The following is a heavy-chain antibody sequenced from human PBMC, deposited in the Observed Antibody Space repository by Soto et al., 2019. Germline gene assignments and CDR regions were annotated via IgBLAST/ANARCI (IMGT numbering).Heavy chain of an antibody. CDR1: GGSFSNYY. J-gene: IGHJ4*02. V-gene: IGHV4-59*08. D-gene: IGHD5-18*01. CDR3: ARHRYSYGVYYFDY. Sequence: SETLSLTCTVSGGSFSNYYWSWIRQPPGKGLEWIGYVYYSGTTSYNPSLKSRVTISVDTSKNQFSLNLNSVTAADTAVYYCARHRYSYGVYYFDYWGQGTQVTVSS. CDR2: VYYSGTT.